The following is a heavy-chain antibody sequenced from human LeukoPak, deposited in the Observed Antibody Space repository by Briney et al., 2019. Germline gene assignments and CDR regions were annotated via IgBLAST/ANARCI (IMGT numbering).Heavy chain of an antibody. CDR1: GFTFSIYS. CDR2: ISSSSSYI. V-gene: IGHV3-21*04. J-gene: IGHJ4*02. Sequence: AESLILSCAASGFTFSIYSMNWVRQAPGTGLEWVSSISSSSSYIYYADSVKGRFTISRDNAKNSLYLQKKRLRTEDTAVYYFSRGVGSITFGGVINYWGQGTLVTVS. CDR3: SRGVGSITFGGVINY. D-gene: IGHD3-16*01.